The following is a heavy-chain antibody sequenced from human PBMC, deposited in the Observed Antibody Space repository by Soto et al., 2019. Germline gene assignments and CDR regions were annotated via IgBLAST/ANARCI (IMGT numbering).Heavy chain of an antibody. D-gene: IGHD6-13*01. Sequence: KFQGRVTITRDTSASTAYMELSSLRSEDTAVYYCARVNKKGSQQQLVWLDYWGQGTLVTVSS. CDR3: ARVNKKGSQQQLVWLDY. V-gene: IGHV1-3*01. J-gene: IGHJ4*02.